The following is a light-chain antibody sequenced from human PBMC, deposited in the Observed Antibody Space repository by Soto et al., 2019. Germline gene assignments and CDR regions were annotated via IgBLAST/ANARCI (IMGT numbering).Light chain of an antibody. CDR3: CSYAGSSSYV. V-gene: IGLV2-23*01. CDR1: SSDVGSYNL. Sequence: QSALTQPASVSGSPGQSITISCTGTSSDVGSYNLVSWYQQHPGKAPKLMIYEGSKRPSGVSNRFSGSKSGNTASLTISGVQAEDEADYYCCSYAGSSSYVFGTGTKVTAL. CDR2: EGS. J-gene: IGLJ1*01.